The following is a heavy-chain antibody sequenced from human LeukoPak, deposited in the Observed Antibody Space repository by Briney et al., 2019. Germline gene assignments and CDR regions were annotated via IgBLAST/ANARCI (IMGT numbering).Heavy chain of an antibody. Sequence: GGSLRLSCAASGLSFGSYSMNWVRQAPGKGLEWVSSISRSSSYIYYADSVKGRFTISRDNAKNSLYLQMNSLRAEDSAVYYCASVWGAYWYFDLWGRGTLVTVSS. D-gene: IGHD3-16*01. CDR1: GLSFGSYS. CDR2: ISRSSSYI. V-gene: IGHV3-21*01. CDR3: ASVWGAYWYFDL. J-gene: IGHJ2*01.